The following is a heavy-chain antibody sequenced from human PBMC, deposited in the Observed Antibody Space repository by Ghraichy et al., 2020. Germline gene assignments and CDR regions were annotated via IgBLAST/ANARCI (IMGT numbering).Heavy chain of an antibody. V-gene: IGHV4-39*01. CDR2: IYYSGST. Sequence: SETLSLTCTVSGGSISSSSYYWGWIRQPPGKGLEWIGSIYYSGSTYYNPSLKSRVTISVDTSKNQFSLKLSSVTAADTAVYYCAIAVAGGFYYYMDVWGKGTTVTVSS. CDR3: AIAVAGGFYYYMDV. CDR1: GGSISSSSYY. D-gene: IGHD6-19*01. J-gene: IGHJ6*03.